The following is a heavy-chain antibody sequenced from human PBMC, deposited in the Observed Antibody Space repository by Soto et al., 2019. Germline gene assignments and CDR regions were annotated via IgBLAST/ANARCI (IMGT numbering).Heavy chain of an antibody. Sequence: DVQLLESGGGLVQHEGSLRLSCAASGFTFSSYAMGWVRQGPGKGLEWVAVVSIGGSTHYADSVRGRVTISRDNSKNTLSLQLNSLTADDTAVYVWAKRRGAGGHFDYWGQGALVPVSS. D-gene: IGHD2-15*01. CDR3: AKRRGAGGHFDY. CDR2: VSIGGST. J-gene: IGHJ4*02. V-gene: IGHV3-23*01. CDR1: GFTFSSYA.